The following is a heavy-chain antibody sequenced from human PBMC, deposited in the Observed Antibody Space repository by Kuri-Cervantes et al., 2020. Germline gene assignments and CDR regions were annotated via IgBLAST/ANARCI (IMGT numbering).Heavy chain of an antibody. D-gene: IGHD5-18*01. Sequence: SETLSLTCAVSGYSISSGYYWGWIRQPPGKGLEWIGSIYHSGSTYYNPSLKSRVTISVDTSKNQFSLKLSSVTAANTAVYYCARHRGNTYGKMWDFDYWGQGNLVTDSS. J-gene: IGHJ4*02. V-gene: IGHV4-38-2*01. CDR1: GYSISSGYY. CDR3: ARHRGNTYGKMWDFDY. CDR2: IYHSGST.